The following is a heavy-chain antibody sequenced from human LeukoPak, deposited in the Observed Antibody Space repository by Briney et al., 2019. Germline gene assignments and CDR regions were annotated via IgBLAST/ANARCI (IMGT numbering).Heavy chain of an antibody. V-gene: IGHV4-61*02. D-gene: IGHD1-14*01. CDR1: GGSISGGSYY. J-gene: IGHJ2*01. Sequence: SQNLSRTSSVSGGSISGGSYYWSWTRQPAGKGLGWIGRIYTSGSTNYNPSLKSRVTISVDTSNTQFSLQLSSVTAADTVVYYCARDSGQYWYFKLWGRGTLVSVSS. CDR2: IYTSGST. CDR3: ARDSGQYWYFKL.